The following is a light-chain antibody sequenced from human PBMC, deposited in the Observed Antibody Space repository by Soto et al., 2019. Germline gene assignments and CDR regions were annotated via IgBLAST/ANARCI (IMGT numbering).Light chain of an antibody. J-gene: IGKJ1*01. V-gene: IGKV3-20*01. Sequence: EIVLTQSPGTLSLSPGERATVSFRASQRVSSSYLAWYQQRPGQAPRLLIYGASSRATGIPARFSGSGSGTEFTLTISRLEPEDFAVYYCQEYGSSRTFGQGTKVDIK. CDR3: QEYGSSRT. CDR1: QRVSSSY. CDR2: GAS.